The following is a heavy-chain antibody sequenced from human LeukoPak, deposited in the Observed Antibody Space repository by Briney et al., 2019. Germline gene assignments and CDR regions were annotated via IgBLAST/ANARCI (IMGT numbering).Heavy chain of an antibody. V-gene: IGHV3-11*06. CDR2: ISTSSTYI. CDR3: ARDPPFIIGTTFFDY. CDR1: GFTFSDYY. J-gene: IGHJ4*02. Sequence: GGSLRLSCAASGFTFSDYYMSWIRQAPGKGLEWVSSISTSSTYIYYADSVKGRFTISRDNAKNSLYLQMNSLRAEDTAVYYCARDPPFIIGTTFFDYWGQGTLVTVSS. D-gene: IGHD1-20*01.